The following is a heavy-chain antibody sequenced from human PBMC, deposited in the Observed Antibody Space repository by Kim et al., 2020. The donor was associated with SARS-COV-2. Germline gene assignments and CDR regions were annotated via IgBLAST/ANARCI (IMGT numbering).Heavy chain of an antibody. D-gene: IGHD7-27*01. CDR2: IIPIFGTA. CDR3: ARELGSYYYFDY. CDR1: GGTFSSYA. V-gene: IGHV1-69*13. Sequence: SVKVSCKASGGTFSSYAISWVRQAPGQGLEWMGGIIPIFGTANYAQKFQGRVTITADESTSTAYMELSSLRSEDTAVYYCARELGSYYYFDYWGQGTLVTVSS. J-gene: IGHJ4*02.